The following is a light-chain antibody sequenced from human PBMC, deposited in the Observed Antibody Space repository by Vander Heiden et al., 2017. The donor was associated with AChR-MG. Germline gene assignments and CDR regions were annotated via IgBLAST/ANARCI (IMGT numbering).Light chain of an antibody. CDR1: SSDVGCYSR. J-gene: IGLJ2*01. CDR3: SSYTSSSTVV. CDR2: EVN. V-gene: IGLV2-18*02. Sequence: QSALTPPPSVSGSPGQSVSISCTGTSSDVGCYSRVSWYQQPPATAPKIMIYEVNNRPSGVPDRFSGSKSGNTASLTISGLQAEDEADYYCSSYTSSSTVVFGGGTKLTVL.